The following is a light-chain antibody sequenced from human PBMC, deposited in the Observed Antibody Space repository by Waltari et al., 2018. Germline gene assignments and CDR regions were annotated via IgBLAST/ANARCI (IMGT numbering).Light chain of an antibody. V-gene: IGKV3-11*01. CDR2: DAS. CDR1: QSVSSY. Sequence: EIVLTQSPATLSLSPGERATLSCRASQSVSSYLAWYQQKPGQAPRLLIYDASNRAPGIPARFSGSASGTDFTLTISSLEPEDFAVYYCQQRSNWPPITFGQGTRLEIK. CDR3: QQRSNWPPIT. J-gene: IGKJ5*01.